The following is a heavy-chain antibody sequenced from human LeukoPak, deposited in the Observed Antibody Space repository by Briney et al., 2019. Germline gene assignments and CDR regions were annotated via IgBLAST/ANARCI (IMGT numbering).Heavy chain of an antibody. V-gene: IGHV4-34*01. Sequence: PSETLSLTCAVYGGSFSGYYWSWIRQPPEKGLEWIGEINHSGSTNYNPSLKSRVTISVDTSKNQFSLKLSSVTAADTAVYYCARGGSSVWGSYRWKGDAFDIWGQGTMVTVSS. CDR3: ARGGSSVWGSYRWKGDAFDI. CDR2: INHSGST. CDR1: GGSFSGYY. D-gene: IGHD3-16*02. J-gene: IGHJ3*02.